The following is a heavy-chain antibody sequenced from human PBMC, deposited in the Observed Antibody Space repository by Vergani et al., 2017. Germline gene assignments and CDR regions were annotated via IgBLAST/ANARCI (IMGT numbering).Heavy chain of an antibody. CDR1: GFSVSTSGVG. V-gene: IGHV2-5*01. J-gene: IGHJ4*02. CDR3: AHSGPLAAAVDY. D-gene: IGHD6-13*01. Sequence: ITLKESGPTLVKPTQTLTLTCTFSGFSVSTSGVGVGWIRQPPGKALEWLALIYWNDDKRYSPSLKSRLTITKDTSKNQVVLTMTNMDPVDTATYYCAHSGPLAAAVDYWGQGTLVTVSS. CDR2: IYWNDDK.